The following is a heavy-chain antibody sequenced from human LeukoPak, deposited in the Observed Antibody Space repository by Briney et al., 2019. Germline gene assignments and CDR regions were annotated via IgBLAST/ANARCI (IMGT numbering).Heavy chain of an antibody. Sequence: SVKVSCKASGFTFTNSPMQWVRQARGQRLEWIGWIVVGSYNTNYAQKFQERVTITRDMSTSTAYMELSSLRPEDTAVYYCAVGSGWYSPDYRGQGTLVTVSS. CDR3: AVGSGWYSPDY. CDR1: GFTFTNSP. J-gene: IGHJ4*02. V-gene: IGHV1-58*02. D-gene: IGHD6-19*01. CDR2: IVVGSYNT.